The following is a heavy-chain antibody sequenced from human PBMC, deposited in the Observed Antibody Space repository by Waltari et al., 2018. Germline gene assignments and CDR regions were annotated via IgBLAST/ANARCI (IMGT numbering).Heavy chain of an antibody. V-gene: IGHV4-59*01. Sequence: QVQLRESGPGLVKPSETLSLTCNASGGSFSYYYWPWIRQPPGKGLEWIGYIYDTGTTNYNPPLKRRVTISLDTSKSQFSLSLNSLTAADTAVYYCAREKRNDYGESFDYWGQGIPVTVSS. CDR1: GGSFSYYY. J-gene: IGHJ4*02. D-gene: IGHD4-17*01. CDR3: AREKRNDYGESFDY. CDR2: IYDTGTT.